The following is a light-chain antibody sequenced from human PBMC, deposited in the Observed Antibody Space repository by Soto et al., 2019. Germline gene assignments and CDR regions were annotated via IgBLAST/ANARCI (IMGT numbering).Light chain of an antibody. CDR1: QNVYSN. CDR2: AAS. Sequence: EIVMTQSPATLSVSPGERATLSCRASQNVYSNLAWYQQKPGQAPRLLIYAASTWATGIPARFSGSGSGTDFTLTISSLQSEDFAFYYCQQYTSWPLTFGQGTKVEVK. J-gene: IGKJ1*01. CDR3: QQYTSWPLT. V-gene: IGKV3-15*01.